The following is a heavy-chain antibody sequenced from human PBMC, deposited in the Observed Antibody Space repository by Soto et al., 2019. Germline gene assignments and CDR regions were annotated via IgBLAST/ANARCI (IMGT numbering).Heavy chain of an antibody. J-gene: IGHJ6*04. CDR2: LYYTGST. V-gene: IGHV4-59*02. CDR3: ARGGGYDFRSSQAPPIDV. Sequence: SATLSLTSNEIGGPVDDVYLRWVRNSPRQRLEWIGYLYYTGSTNYIPAIKSRVTISLETSKNQFSLKVRSVTDADTAVYYCARGGGYDFRSSQAPPIDVWGKGTTVTVS. D-gene: IGHD3-3*01. CDR1: GGPVDDVY.